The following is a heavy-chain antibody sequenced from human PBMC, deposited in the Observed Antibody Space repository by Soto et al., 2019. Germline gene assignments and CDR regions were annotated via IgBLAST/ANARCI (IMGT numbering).Heavy chain of an antibody. Sequence: SETLSLTCTVSGGSINSHYWSWIRQPPGKRREWLGYIYSSGFTTDNPSLKGRLTISVDTSKNLCTLRLSSVTSADTAVYYCARGGAPYNGFGPCGQGTLVTVSS. D-gene: IGHD3-16*01. J-gene: IGHJ5*02. CDR1: GGSINSHY. CDR3: ARGGAPYNGFGP. CDR2: IYSSGFT. V-gene: IGHV4-59*11.